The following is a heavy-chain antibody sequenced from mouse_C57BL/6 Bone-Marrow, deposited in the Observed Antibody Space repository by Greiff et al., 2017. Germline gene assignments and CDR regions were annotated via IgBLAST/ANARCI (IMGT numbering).Heavy chain of an antibody. CDR2: LWSGGST. J-gene: IGHJ4*01. CDR1: GFSLTSYG. Sequence: QVQLKESGPGLVQPSQSLSITCTVSGFSLTSYGVHWVRQSPGTGLEWLGVLWSGGSTDYTAASISRLSLITVNSTSEVFFRMNSLQADDTAIYDCARNGGSSLYYYAMDDGGQGTSVTVSS. CDR3: ARNGGSSLYYYAMDD. V-gene: IGHV2-2*01. D-gene: IGHD1-1*01.